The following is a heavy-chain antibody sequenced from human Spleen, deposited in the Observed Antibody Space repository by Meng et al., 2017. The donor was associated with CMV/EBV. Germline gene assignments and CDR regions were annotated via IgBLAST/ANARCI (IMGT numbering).Heavy chain of an antibody. Sequence: QVQLXQSGAEVKKSGASVKVSCKASGYTFTGYFLHWVRQAPGQGLEWMGRINPKSDDTNYAQKFXGRVTMTRDTSINTAYMELXXLTFXDTAVYYCXREGYYGSEADYWGQGTLVTVSS. CDR2: INPKSDDT. V-gene: IGHV1-2*06. D-gene: IGHD3-10*01. CDR3: XREGYYGSEADY. CDR1: GYTFTGYF. J-gene: IGHJ4*02.